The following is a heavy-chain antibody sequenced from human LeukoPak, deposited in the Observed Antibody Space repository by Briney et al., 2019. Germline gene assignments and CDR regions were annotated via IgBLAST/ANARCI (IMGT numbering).Heavy chain of an antibody. J-gene: IGHJ4*02. D-gene: IGHD2/OR15-2a*01. CDR3: ARLVLSYGNAFDH. Sequence: SQTLSLTCTVSGGSISSGGYYWSWIRQPPGKGLEWIGSINYSGNTYYDSSLKSRVTISVDTSKNYFSLRLSSVTAADTAVYYCARLVLSYGNAFDHWGQGTLVTVSS. V-gene: IGHV4-39*02. CDR1: GGSISSGGYY. CDR2: INYSGNT.